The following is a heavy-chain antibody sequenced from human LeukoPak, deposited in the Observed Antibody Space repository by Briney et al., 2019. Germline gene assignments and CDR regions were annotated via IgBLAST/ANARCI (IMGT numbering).Heavy chain of an antibody. Sequence: SETLSLTCTVSGGSISNGDHYWSWIRQHPGKGLEWIGHIYYSGSTYYNPSLKSRVTISVDKSKNQFSLKLSSVTAADTAVYYCARAPHYYYGMDVWGQGTTVTVSS. J-gene: IGHJ6*02. CDR2: IYYSGST. CDR1: GGSISNGDHY. V-gene: IGHV4-31*03. CDR3: ARAPHYYYGMDV.